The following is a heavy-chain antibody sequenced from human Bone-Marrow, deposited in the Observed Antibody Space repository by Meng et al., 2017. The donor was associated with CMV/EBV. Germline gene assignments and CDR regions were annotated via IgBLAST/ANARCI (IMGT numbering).Heavy chain of an antibody. CDR2: INPNSGGT. J-gene: IGHJ3*02. V-gene: IGHV1-2*02. CDR1: GYTFTGYY. CDR3: AREGRFSITDAFDI. Sequence: ASVKVSCKASGYTFTGYYMHWVRQAPGQGLEWMGWINPNSGGTNYAQKFQGRVTMTRDTSISTAYMELSRLRSDDSAVYYCAREGRFSITDAFDIWGQGTMVTVSS. D-gene: IGHD3-3*01.